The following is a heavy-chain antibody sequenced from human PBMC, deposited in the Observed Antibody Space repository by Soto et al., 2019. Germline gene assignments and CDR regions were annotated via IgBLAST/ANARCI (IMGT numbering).Heavy chain of an antibody. CDR2: INAGNGDT. V-gene: IGHV1-3*01. CDR3: ARDPRPMRYCISTSCLRMNNWFDP. D-gene: IGHD2-2*01. Sequence: GASVKVSCKASGYTFTSYPMHWVRQAGQRLEWMGWINAGNGDTKYSQKFQGRVTITRDTSASTDFMELSSLRSEDTAVYYCARDPRPMRYCISTSCLRMNNWFDPWGQGTLVTVSS. J-gene: IGHJ5*02. CDR1: GYTFTSYP.